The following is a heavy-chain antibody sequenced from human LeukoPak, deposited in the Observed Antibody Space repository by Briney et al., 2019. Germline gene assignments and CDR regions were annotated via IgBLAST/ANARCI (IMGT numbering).Heavy chain of an antibody. CDR1: GFTFSSYT. J-gene: IGHJ4*02. CDR2: ISSGSNYI. D-gene: IGHD3-22*01. CDR3: ARSNYYDSSGYRGH. V-gene: IGHV3-21*01. Sequence: GGSLRLSCAASGFTFSSYTMNWVRQAPGKGLEWVSSISSGSNYIYYADSVKGRFTISRDNAKNSLYLQMNSLRAEDTAVYYCARSNYYDSSGYRGHWGQGTLVTVSS.